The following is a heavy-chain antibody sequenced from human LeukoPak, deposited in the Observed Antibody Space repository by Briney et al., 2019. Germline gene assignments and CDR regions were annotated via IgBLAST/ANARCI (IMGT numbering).Heavy chain of an antibody. V-gene: IGHV1-8*01. J-gene: IGHJ4*02. CDR3: ARGSSGWYYFDY. CDR2: MNPNSGNT. D-gene: IGHD6-19*01. CDR1: GYTFTIYD. Sequence: ASVKVSCKSSGYTFTIYDINWVRHAAGQGLEWMGWMNPNSGNTGYAQKFQGRVTMTRNTSISTAYMELSSLRSEDTAVYYCARGSSGWYYFDYWGQGTLVTVSS.